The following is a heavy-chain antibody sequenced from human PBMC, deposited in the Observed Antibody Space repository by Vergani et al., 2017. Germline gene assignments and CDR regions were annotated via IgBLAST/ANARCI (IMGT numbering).Heavy chain of an antibody. D-gene: IGHD4-11*01. CDR3: ATVNTETNGHLYYYYYMDV. CDR2: IDHTGRP. V-gene: IGHV4-34*01. J-gene: IGHJ6*03. Sequence: QVQLQQWGGGLLKPSETLSLTCVVNGGSFTSYHWTWIRQSPGEELEWVGDIDHTGRPDYNPSLKSRLTMSVDKSRHQFSLTLNSVTATYTAIYFCATVNTETNGHLYYYYYMDVWGQGTAVTVS. CDR1: GGSFTSYH.